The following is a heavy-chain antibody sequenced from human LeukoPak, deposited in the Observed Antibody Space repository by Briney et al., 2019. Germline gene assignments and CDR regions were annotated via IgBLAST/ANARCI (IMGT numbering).Heavy chain of an antibody. V-gene: IGHV1-18*01. Sequence: ASVKVSCKASGYTFTNYGISWVRQAPGQGLEWMGWISTNSGITNYAQTLQGRVTMTTDTSTSTAYMELKNLTFDDTAVYYCAKDWDAVKNCFDPWGQGPPVTVSS. CDR2: ISTNSGIT. J-gene: IGHJ5*02. D-gene: IGHD1-26*01. CDR1: GYTFTNYG. CDR3: AKDWDAVKNCFDP.